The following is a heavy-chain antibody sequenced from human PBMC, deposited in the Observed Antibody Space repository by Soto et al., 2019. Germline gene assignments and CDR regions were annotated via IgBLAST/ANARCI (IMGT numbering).Heavy chain of an antibody. CDR2: IIPIFGTA. CDR1: VGTFSSYA. J-gene: IGHJ4*02. V-gene: IGHV1-69*13. D-gene: IGHD5-18*01. CDR3: ARGIQLWAPFDY. Sequence: SVKVSCKASVGTFSSYAISWVRQAPGQGLEWMGGIIPIFGTADYAQKFQGRVTITADESTSTAYMELSSLRSEDTAVYYCARGIQLWAPFDYWGQGTLVTVSS.